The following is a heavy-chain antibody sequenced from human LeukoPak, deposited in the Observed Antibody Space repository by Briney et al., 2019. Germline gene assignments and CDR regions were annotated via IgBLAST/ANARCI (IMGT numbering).Heavy chain of an antibody. Sequence: PGGSLRLSCAASGFTFSSHAMSWVRQAPGKGLEWVSGISDSGGSTYYADSVKGRYAISRDNSKNTLYLQMNSPRAEDTAVYYCAKEPYSGSQLLDYWGQGTLVTVSS. CDR1: GFTFSSHA. CDR2: ISDSGGST. D-gene: IGHD1-26*01. CDR3: AKEPYSGSQLLDY. V-gene: IGHV3-23*01. J-gene: IGHJ4*02.